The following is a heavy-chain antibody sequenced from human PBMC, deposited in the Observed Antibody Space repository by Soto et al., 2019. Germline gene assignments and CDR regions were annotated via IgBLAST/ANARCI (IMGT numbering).Heavy chain of an antibody. CDR3: ARRVAAAARHYYYYGMDV. Sequence: GESLKISCKGSGYSFTSYWISWVRQMPGKGLEWMGRIDPSDSYTNYSPSFQGHVTISADKSISTAYLQWSSLKASGTAMYYCARRVAAAARHYYYYGMDVWGQGTXVTVSS. CDR1: GYSFTSYW. CDR2: IDPSDSYT. V-gene: IGHV5-10-1*01. D-gene: IGHD6-13*01. J-gene: IGHJ6*02.